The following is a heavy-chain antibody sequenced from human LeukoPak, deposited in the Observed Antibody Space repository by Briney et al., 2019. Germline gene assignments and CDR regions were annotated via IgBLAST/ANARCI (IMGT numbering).Heavy chain of an antibody. CDR1: GFNFSNTW. J-gene: IGHJ4*02. V-gene: IGHV3-15*01. CDR3: TKPLGYSSSSYQN. CDR2: IKRRIDDGTT. Sequence: PGGSLRLSCAASGFNFSNTWVTWVRQAPGKGLEWVGRIKRRIDDGTTDYAAPVKGRFTISRDDSKNALYLQMNSLKTEDTAVYYCTKPLGYSSSSYQNWGQGTLVTVSS. D-gene: IGHD6-13*01.